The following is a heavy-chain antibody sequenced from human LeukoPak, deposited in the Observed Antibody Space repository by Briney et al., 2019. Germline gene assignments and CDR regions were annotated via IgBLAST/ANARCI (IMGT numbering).Heavy chain of an antibody. CDR1: GFTFSSYA. Sequence: SGGSLRLSCAASGFTFSSYAMSWVRQAPGKGLEWVSAISGSGGSTYYADSVKGRFTISRDNSKNTLYLQTNSLRAEDTAVYYCAKAVAGHGIYWGQGTLVTVSS. J-gene: IGHJ4*02. CDR3: AKAVAGHGIY. CDR2: ISGSGGST. V-gene: IGHV3-23*01. D-gene: IGHD6-19*01.